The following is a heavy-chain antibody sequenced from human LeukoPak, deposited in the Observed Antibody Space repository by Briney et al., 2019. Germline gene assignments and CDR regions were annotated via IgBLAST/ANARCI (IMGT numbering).Heavy chain of an antibody. CDR1: GFSFSTYD. CDR2: ISGSGGST. D-gene: IGHD2-8*02. V-gene: IGHV3-23*01. Sequence: GSLRLSCVASGFSFSTYDMNWVRQAPGKGLECVSAISGSGGSTHYADSVKGRFTISRDNSRNTLYLQMNSLRAEDTAVYYCARTDVGSGGIITYYFDYWGQGTLVTVSS. J-gene: IGHJ4*02. CDR3: ARTDVGSGGIITYYFDY.